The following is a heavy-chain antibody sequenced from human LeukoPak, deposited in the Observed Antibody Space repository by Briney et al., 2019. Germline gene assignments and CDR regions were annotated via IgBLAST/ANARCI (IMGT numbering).Heavy chain of an antibody. V-gene: IGHV1-24*01. J-gene: IGHJ4*02. D-gene: IGHD3-9*01. CDR2: FDPEDGET. CDR3: ATIVDFDWLFFDY. Sequence: ASVKVSCKVSGYTLTELSMHWVRQAPGNGLEWMGGFDPEDGETIYAQKFQGRVTMTEDTSTDTAYMELSSLRSEDTAVYYCATIVDFDWLFFDYWGQGTLVTVSS. CDR1: GYTLTELS.